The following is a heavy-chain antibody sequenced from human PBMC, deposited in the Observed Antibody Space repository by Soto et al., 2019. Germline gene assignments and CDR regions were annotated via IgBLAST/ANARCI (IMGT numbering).Heavy chain of an antibody. J-gene: IGHJ4*02. Sequence: PGGSLRLSCAASGFTFSSYAMSWVRQAPGKGLEWVSAISGSGGSTYYADSVKGRFTISRDNSKNTLYLQMNSLRAEDTAVYYCAKGGSLYNWNYVTHFDYWGQGTPVTVSS. CDR2: ISGSGGST. D-gene: IGHD1-7*01. CDR3: AKGGSLYNWNYVTHFDY. V-gene: IGHV3-23*01. CDR1: GFTFSSYA.